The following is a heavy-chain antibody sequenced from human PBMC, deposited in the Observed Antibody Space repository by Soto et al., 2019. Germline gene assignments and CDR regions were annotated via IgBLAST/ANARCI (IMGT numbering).Heavy chain of an antibody. CDR1: GFTFSDYA. CDR2: ISSSGDHT. CDR3: AKLLRPGLQFFDF. Sequence: EVQLLESGGGLVQPGGSLRLSCAASGFTFSDYAMSWVRQAPGKGLDWVSAISSSGDHTFYADSVRGRFTLSRDNSKNTLYLQVNSLRAEHTAVSYCAKLLRPGLQFFDFWGQGTLVTVSS. D-gene: IGHD4-4*01. V-gene: IGHV3-23*01. J-gene: IGHJ4*02.